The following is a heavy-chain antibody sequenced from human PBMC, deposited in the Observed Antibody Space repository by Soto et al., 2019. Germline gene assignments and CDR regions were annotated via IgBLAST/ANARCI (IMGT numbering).Heavy chain of an antibody. D-gene: IGHD5-12*01. CDR1: GFTFGSLT. CDR2: ISSNGGST. J-gene: IGHJ4*02. CDR3: ATSYRRDGYGFDN. V-gene: IGHV3-64*01. Sequence: AGGLRQPCRSAGFTFGSLTLRWVRQAPGKGVEYVSAISSNGGSTYDANSVKGRFTISRDNSKYTLYLQMGSLRAEDMAVYYCATSYRRDGYGFDNWGQGT.